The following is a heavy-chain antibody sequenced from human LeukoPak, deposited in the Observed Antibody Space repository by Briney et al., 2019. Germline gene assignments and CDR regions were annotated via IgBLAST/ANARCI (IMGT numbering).Heavy chain of an antibody. V-gene: IGHV3-74*01. CDR3: AKSRAGSRGFYFDY. CDR1: GFTLSSYW. J-gene: IGHJ4*02. Sequence: GGSLRLSCAASGFTLSSYWMHWVPQGPGGGLVWVSRINSDGKSTSYADSVKGRFTISRDNTKHTLYLQMNGLRAEETAVYFCAKSRAGSRGFYFDYWGQGTLVTVSS. CDR2: INSDGKST. D-gene: IGHD3-22*01.